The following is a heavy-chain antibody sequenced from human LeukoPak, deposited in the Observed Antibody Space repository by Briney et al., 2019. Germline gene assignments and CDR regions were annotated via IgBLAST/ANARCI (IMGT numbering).Heavy chain of an antibody. V-gene: IGHV4-4*07. D-gene: IGHD5-18*01. CDR3: ARDSSGYSYGYGGGLHFGY. Sequence: SETLSLTCTVSGGPISSYYWSWIRQPAGKGLEWIGRIYTSGSTNYNPSLKSRVTISVDKSKNQFSLKLSSVTAADTAVYYCARDSSGYSYGYGGGLHFGYWGQGTLVTVSS. CDR1: GGPISSYY. CDR2: IYTSGST. J-gene: IGHJ4*02.